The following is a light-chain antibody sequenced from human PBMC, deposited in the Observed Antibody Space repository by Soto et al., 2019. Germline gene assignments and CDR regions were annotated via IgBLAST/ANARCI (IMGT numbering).Light chain of an antibody. CDR1: QSIGNS. CDR2: DAF. CDR3: RQRDNWPLT. J-gene: IGKJ4*01. V-gene: IGKV3-11*01. Sequence: TVLTQSPATLSLTPGATATLSCKASQSIGNSLGWFQQKPGQPPRLLIDDAFNRATGIPARFTDSASGSDFALSISSLEPEDFGVYYCRQRDNWPLTFGGGTNVEIK.